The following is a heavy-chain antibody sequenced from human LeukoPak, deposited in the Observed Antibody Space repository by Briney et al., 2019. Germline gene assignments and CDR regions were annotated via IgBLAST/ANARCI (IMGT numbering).Heavy chain of an antibody. CDR3: ARSGYAFEADAYDI. V-gene: IGHV4-59*08. D-gene: IGHD3-9*01. CDR1: GDSISRYY. Sequence: PSETLSLTCTVSGDSISRYYWGWIRQAPGKGLEWIGYVYYSGSTQYNPSLNSRVTISVATSKKQFSLGLTSVTAADTAVYYCARSGYAFEADAYDIWGQGAMVAVPS. CDR2: VYYSGST. J-gene: IGHJ3*02.